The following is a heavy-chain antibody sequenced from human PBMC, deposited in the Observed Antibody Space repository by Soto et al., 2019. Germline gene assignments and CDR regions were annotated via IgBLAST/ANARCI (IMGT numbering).Heavy chain of an antibody. J-gene: IGHJ6*02. CDR1: GYTFTSYG. CDR3: ARASITMVLGVIITYFAYGMDA. D-gene: IGHD3-10*01. Sequence: ASVKVTCKASGYTFTSYGISWVRQAPGQGLEWMGWISAYNGNTNYAQKLQGRVTMTTDTSTSTAYMELRSLRSDDTAVYYCARASITMVLGVIITYFAYGMDAWGQGTTVTVSS. V-gene: IGHV1-18*01. CDR2: ISAYNGNT.